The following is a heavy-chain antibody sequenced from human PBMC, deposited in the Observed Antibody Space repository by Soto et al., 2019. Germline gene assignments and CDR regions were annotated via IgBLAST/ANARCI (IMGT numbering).Heavy chain of an antibody. CDR2: ISYDGSNK. CDR1: GFTFSSYG. J-gene: IGHJ2*01. Sequence: QVQLVESGGGVVQPGRSLRLSCAASGFTFSSYGMHWVRQAPGKGLEWVAVISYDGSNKYYVDSVKGRFTISRDNSKNTLYLQMNSLRAEDTAVYYCAKDKDTAMAPPYWYFDLWGRGTLVTVSS. CDR3: AKDKDTAMAPPYWYFDL. V-gene: IGHV3-30*18. D-gene: IGHD5-18*01.